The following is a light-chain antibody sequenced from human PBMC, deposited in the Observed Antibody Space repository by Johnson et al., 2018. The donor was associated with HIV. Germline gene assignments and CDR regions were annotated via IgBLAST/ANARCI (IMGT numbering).Light chain of an antibody. Sequence: QAVLTQPPSVSAAPGQKVTISCSGSSSNVGSSFVSWYRQVPGTAPKLPIYDNNKRPSGIPDRFSGSKSGASATLGITGLQTGDEADYYCGTWDSSLSAGVFGTGTKVTVL. CDR3: GTWDSSLSAGV. J-gene: IGLJ1*01. V-gene: IGLV1-51*01. CDR2: DNN. CDR1: SSNVGSSF.